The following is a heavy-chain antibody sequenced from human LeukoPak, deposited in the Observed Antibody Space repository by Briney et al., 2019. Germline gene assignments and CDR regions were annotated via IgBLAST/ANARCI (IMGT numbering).Heavy chain of an antibody. D-gene: IGHD6-13*01. J-gene: IGHJ4*02. CDR2: ISWNSGSI. Sequence: GGSLRLSCAASGFTFDDYAMHWVRLAPGKGLEWVSGISWNSGSIGYADSVKGRFTISRDNAKNSLYLQMNSLRAEDTALYYCAKDRIAAAGTGTHFDYWGQGTLVTVSS. CDR3: AKDRIAAAGTGTHFDY. CDR1: GFTFDDYA. V-gene: IGHV3-9*01.